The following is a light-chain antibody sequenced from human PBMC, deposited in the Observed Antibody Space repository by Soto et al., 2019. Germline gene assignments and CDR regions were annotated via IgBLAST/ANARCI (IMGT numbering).Light chain of an antibody. V-gene: IGLV2-23*02. CDR3: LSYEGNRIWI. Sequence: QSALTQPASVSGSPGQSITISCTGTRSDVGSYNSIAWYQQHPDKAPRVVIFEVTKRPSGLFDRFSGSKSGYTASLTISGLRAEDEAEYCCLSYEGNRIWIFGGGTK. CDR2: EVT. J-gene: IGLJ2*01. CDR1: RSDVGSYNS.